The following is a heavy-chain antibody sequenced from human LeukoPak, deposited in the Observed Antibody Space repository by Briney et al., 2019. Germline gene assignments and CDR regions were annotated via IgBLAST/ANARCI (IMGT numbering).Heavy chain of an antibody. CDR3: ERVSSSWFFFDY. CDR1: GGSIISYY. J-gene: IGHJ4*02. CDR2: IYTSGST. Sequence: SETLSLTCTVSGGSIISYYWSWIRQPAGKGLGWIGRIYTSGSTNYNPSLKSRVTMSVDTSRNQFSLRLSSVTAADTAVYYCERVSSSWFFFDYWGQGTLVTVSS. D-gene: IGHD6-13*01. V-gene: IGHV4-4*07.